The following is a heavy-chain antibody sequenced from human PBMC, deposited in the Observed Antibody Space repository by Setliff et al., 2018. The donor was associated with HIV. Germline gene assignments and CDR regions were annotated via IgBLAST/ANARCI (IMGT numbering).Heavy chain of an antibody. CDR2: FYTTGN. J-gene: IGHJ1*01. CDR3: ARFPHEREPKT. Sequence: PSETLSLTCGVYGGSLSGYHWSWIRLPPGKGLEWIGSFYTTGNVYSPSFKSRVSISIDTAKTQLSLRLTSLSAADTAVYYCARFPHEREPKTWGQGTLVTVSS. CDR1: GGSLSGYH. V-gene: IGHV4-34*01. D-gene: IGHD1-1*01.